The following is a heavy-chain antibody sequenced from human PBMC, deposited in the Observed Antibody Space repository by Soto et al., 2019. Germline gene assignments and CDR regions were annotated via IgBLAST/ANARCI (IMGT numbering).Heavy chain of an antibody. J-gene: IGHJ4*02. CDR1: GFPFSSYV. CDR2: ISGGGSNT. Sequence: EVQLLESGGGLVQRGGSLRLFCAASGFPFSSYVMSWVRQAPGKGLEWVSGISGGGSNTFYADYVKGRFTISRDNSKNTLLLQMNSLGAEDTAVYYCAKDSNKYSSSLRGRYFDYWGQGIGVTVSS. D-gene: IGHD4-4*01. CDR3: AKDSNKYSSSLRGRYFDY. V-gene: IGHV3-23*01.